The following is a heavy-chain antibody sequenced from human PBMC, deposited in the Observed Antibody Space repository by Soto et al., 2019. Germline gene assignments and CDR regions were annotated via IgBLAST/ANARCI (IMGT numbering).Heavy chain of an antibody. J-gene: IGHJ4*02. CDR3: AREGGVGAWGGFDY. CDR2: ISSSSTTI. Sequence: EVQLVESGGGLVQPGGSLRLSCAASGFTFSSYSMNWVRQAPGKGLEWVSYISSSSTTIYYADSVKGRFTISRDNAKNSLYLQINSLRDEDTAVYYCAREGGVGAWGGFDYWGQGTLVTVSS. CDR1: GFTFSSYS. V-gene: IGHV3-48*02. D-gene: IGHD1-26*01.